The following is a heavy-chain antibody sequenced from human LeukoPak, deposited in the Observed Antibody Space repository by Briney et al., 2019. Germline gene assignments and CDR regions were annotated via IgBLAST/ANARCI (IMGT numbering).Heavy chain of an antibody. V-gene: IGHV4-59*01. CDR3: ARRRVVVASTDGASGAFDI. Sequence: SETLSLTCTVSGGSISSYYWSWIRQPPGKGLEWIGYIYYSGSTNYNSSLKSRVTISVDTSKNQFSLKLSSVTAADTAVYFCARRRVVVASTDGASGAFDIWGQGTMVTVSS. D-gene: IGHD2-15*01. CDR2: IYYSGST. CDR1: GGSISSYY. J-gene: IGHJ3*02.